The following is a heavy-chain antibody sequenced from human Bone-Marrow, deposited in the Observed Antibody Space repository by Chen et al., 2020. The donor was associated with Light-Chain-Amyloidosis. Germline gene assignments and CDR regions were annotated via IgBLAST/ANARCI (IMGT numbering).Heavy chain of an antibody. J-gene: IGHJ6*02. CDR2: INHSGST. V-gene: IGHV4-34*01. CDR3: ARSKRITIFGVVRDYYYYGMDV. D-gene: IGHD3-3*01. Sequence: VQLQQWGAGLLKPSETLSLTCAVYGGSFSGYYWSWIRQPPGKGLGWIGEINHSGSTNYNPSLKSRVTISVDTSKNQFSLKLSSVTAADTAVYYCARSKRITIFGVVRDYYYYGMDVWGQGTTVTVSS. CDR1: GGSFSGYY.